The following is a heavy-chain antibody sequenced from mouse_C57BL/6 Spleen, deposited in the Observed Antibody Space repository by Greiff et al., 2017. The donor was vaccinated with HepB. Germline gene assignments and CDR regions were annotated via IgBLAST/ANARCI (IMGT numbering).Heavy chain of an antibody. Sequence: VKLQQPGAELVKPGASVKLSCKASGYTFTSYWMHWVKQRPGQGLEWIGMIHPNSGSTNYNEKFKSKATLTVDKSSSTAYMQLSGLTSEDSAVYYCARGNYYGYFDVWGTGTTVTVSS. CDR1: GYTFTSYW. CDR3: ARGNYYGYFDV. V-gene: IGHV1-64*01. J-gene: IGHJ1*03. CDR2: IHPNSGST.